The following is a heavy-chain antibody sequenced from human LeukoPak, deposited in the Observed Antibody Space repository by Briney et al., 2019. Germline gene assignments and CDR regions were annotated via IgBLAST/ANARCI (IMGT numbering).Heavy chain of an antibody. J-gene: IGHJ5*02. CDR2: ISSSGSTI. V-gene: IGHV3-11*01. D-gene: IGHD2-2*01. CDR1: GFTFSDYY. CDR3: ASYCSSTSCLGGNWFDP. Sequence: PGGSLRLSCAASGFTFSDYYMSWIRQAPGKGLEWVSYISSSGSTIYYADSVKGRFTISRDNAKNSLYLQMNSLRAEDTAVYCCASYCSSTSCLGGNWFDPWGQGTLVTVSS.